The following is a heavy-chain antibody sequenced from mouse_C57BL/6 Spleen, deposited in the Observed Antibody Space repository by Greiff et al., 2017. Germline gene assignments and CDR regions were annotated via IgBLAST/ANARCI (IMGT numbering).Heavy chain of an antibody. V-gene: IGHV5-12*01. CDR1: GFTFSDYY. CDR2: ISNGGGST. J-gene: IGHJ3*01. Sequence: EVQRVEPGGGLVQPGGSLKLSCAASGFTFSDYYMYWVRQTPEKRLEWVAYISNGGGSTYYPDTVKGRFTISRDNAKNTLYLQMSRLQSEDTAMYYFARRPYVSSYNWFAYWGQGTLVTVSA. D-gene: IGHD1-1*01. CDR3: ARRPYVSSYNWFAY.